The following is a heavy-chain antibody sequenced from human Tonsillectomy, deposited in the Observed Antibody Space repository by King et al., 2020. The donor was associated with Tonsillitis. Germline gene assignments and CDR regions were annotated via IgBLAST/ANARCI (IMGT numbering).Heavy chain of an antibody. V-gene: IGHV3-33*08. CDR2: ICFDGSNK. J-gene: IGHJ6*03. CDR1: GFTFSSYG. CDR3: VDYYMDV. Sequence: VQLVESGGGVVQPGRSLRLSCAASGFTFSSYGMHWFRQAPGKGLEWGAVICFDGSNKYYAESVKGRFTISRDNSKNTLYLQMNSLRAEDTAVYHCVDYYMDVWGKGTTVTVSS.